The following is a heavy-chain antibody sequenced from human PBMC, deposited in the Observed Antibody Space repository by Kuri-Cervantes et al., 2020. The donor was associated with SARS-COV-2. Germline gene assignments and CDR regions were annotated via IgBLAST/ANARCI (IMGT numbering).Heavy chain of an antibody. CDR1: GGSVSSFY. V-gene: IGHV4-59*02. CDR2: MYFRGST. CDR3: AGDCSGGSCHFDY. Sequence: SETLSLTCNVSGGSVSSFYWSWIRQPPGKGLEWIGHMYFRGSTNYNPSLKSRVTISVDTSKNEFSLKLSSMTAADTAVYYCAGDCSGGSCHFDYRGQGTLVTVSS. D-gene: IGHD2-15*01. J-gene: IGHJ4*02.